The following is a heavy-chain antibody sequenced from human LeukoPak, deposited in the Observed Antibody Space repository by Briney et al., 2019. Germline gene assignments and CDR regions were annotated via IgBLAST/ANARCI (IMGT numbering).Heavy chain of an antibody. CDR1: GFTFSSYG. V-gene: IGHV3-30*03. CDR2: ISYDGSNK. CDR3: TIFIVGRPY. D-gene: IGHD6-6*01. Sequence: GGSLRLSCAASGFTFSSYGMHWVRQAPGKGLEWVAVISYDGSNKYYADSVKGRFTVSRDDAKNTLYLQMNSLRAEDTAVYYCTIFIVGRPYWGQGTLVTVSS. J-gene: IGHJ4*02.